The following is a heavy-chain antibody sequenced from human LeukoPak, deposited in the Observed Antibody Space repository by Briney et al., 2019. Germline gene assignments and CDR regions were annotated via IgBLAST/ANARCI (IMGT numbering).Heavy chain of an antibody. D-gene: IGHD5-18*01. V-gene: IGHV4-34*01. CDR3: ARRRGYSYGFDY. CDR2: INHSGST. CDR1: GVSFSGYY. Sequence: PSETLSLTCAVYGVSFSGYYWSWIRQHPGKGLEWIGEINHSGSTNYNPSLKSRVTISVDTSKNQFSLKLSSVTAADTAVYYCARRRGYSYGFDYWGQGTLVTVSS. J-gene: IGHJ4*02.